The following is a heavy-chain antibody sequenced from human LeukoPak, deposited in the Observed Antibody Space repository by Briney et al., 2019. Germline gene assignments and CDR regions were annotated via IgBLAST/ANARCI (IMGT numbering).Heavy chain of an antibody. J-gene: IGHJ6*04. D-gene: IGHD3-10*01. V-gene: IGHV1-69*06. CDR1: GGTFSSYA. CDR3: AASGPLRPYYYYYGMDV. CDR2: MIPIFGTA. Sequence: SVKVSCKASGGTFSSYAISWVRQAPGQGLEWMGGMIPIFGTANYAQKFQGRVTITADKSTSTAYMELSSLRSEDTAVYYCAASGPLRPYYYYYGMDVWGKGTTVTVSS.